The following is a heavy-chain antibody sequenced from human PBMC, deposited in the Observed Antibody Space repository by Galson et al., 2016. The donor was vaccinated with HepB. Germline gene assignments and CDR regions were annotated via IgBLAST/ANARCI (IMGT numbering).Heavy chain of an antibody. CDR1: GYKFASLW. J-gene: IGHJ4*02. CDR2: IYPGDSDT. CDR3: ARRGHNNGLDF. D-gene: IGHD5-24*01. Sequence: QSGAEVKEPGESLRISCETSGYKFASLWIAWVRQRAGKGLEWMGVIYPGDSDTKYSPPFQSQVIISADKSPNTTYLQWSSLTTSDTALYYCARRGHNNGLDFWGPGTPVSV. V-gene: IGHV5-51*01.